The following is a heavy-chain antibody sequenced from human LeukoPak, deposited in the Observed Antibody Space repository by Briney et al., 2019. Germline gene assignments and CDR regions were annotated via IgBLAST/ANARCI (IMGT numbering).Heavy chain of an antibody. CDR2: IIAIFGTA. J-gene: IGHJ5*02. Sequence: AVKVSCKASGGTFSSYAISWVRQAPGQGLEWMGRIIAIFGTANYAQKFQGRVTITTDESTSTAYMELSSLRSEDTAVYYCARDLVVAGYNWNDRPTNWFDPWGQGTLVTVSS. V-gene: IGHV1-69*05. CDR3: ARDLVVAGYNWNDRPTNWFDP. CDR1: GGTFSSYA. D-gene: IGHD1-1*01.